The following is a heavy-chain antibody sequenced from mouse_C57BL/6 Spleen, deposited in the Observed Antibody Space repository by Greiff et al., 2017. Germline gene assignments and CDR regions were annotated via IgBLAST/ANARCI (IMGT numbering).Heavy chain of an antibody. D-gene: IGHD2-9*01. V-gene: IGHV1-52*01. CDR2: IDPSDSET. CDR1: GYTFTSYW. CDR3: ARAYYGSHWYFDV. Sequence: QVQLQQPGAELVRPGSSVKLSCKASGYTFTSYWMHWVKQRPIQGLEWIGNIDPSDSETHYNQKFKDKATLTVDKSSSKAYMQLSSLTSEDSAVYYCARAYYGSHWYFDVWGTGTTVTVSS. J-gene: IGHJ1*03.